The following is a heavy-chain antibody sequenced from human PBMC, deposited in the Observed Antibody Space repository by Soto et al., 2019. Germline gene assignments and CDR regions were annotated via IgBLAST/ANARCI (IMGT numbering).Heavy chain of an antibody. D-gene: IGHD2-21*02. J-gene: IGHJ4*02. CDR2: ISYRVDT. Sequence: QVQLQESGPRLVKPSQTLSLTCTVSGDSFSSEDYYWSWIRQPPGKGLEWIGYISYRVDTYYSPSIQSRVTMSIDTSKNQFSLNVSSVTAADTAVYYGARVAGVAYCGGDCYHFDYWGQGTLVTVSS. CDR3: ARVAGVAYCGGDCYHFDY. V-gene: IGHV4-30-4*01. CDR1: GDSFSSEDYY.